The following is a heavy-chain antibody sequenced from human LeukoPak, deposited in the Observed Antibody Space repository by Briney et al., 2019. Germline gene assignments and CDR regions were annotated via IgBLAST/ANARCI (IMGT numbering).Heavy chain of an antibody. CDR2: INPSSGGT. D-gene: IGHD3-22*01. CDR1: GYTFTGYY. CDR3: ARVTYYDSSGAIDY. Sequence: ASVKVSCKASGYTFTGYYMHWVRQAPGQGLEWMGRINPSSGGTNYAQKFQGRVTMTRDTSISTAYMELSRLRSDDTAVYYCARVTYYDSSGAIDYWGQGTLVTVSS. V-gene: IGHV1-2*06. J-gene: IGHJ4*02.